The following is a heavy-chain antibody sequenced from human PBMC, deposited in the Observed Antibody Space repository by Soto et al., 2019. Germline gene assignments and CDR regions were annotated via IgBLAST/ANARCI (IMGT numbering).Heavy chain of an antibody. CDR1: GFTFDDYA. D-gene: IGHD6-13*01. CDR3: AKDRGSSSSWYEFWFDP. CDR2: ISWNSGSI. J-gene: IGHJ5*02. V-gene: IGHV3-9*01. Sequence: SLRLSCAASGFTFDDYAMHWVRQAPGKGLEWVSGISWNSGSIGYADSVKGGFTISRDNAKNSPYLQMNSLRAEDTALYYCAKDRGSSSSWYEFWFDPWGQGTRVTVSS.